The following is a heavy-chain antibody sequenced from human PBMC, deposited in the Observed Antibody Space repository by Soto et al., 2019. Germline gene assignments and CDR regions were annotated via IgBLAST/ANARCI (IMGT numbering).Heavy chain of an antibody. CDR1: RGTFSSYA. CDR3: ARSEVRDIVVVPAAFDY. Sequence: SVKVTCKASRGTFSSYAISWGRQHTGQGLEWMGGIIPIFGTANYAQKFQGRVTITADESTSTAYMELSSLRSEDTAVYYCARSEVRDIVVVPAAFDYWGQGTLVTVSS. D-gene: IGHD2-2*01. V-gene: IGHV1-69*13. CDR2: IIPIFGTA. J-gene: IGHJ4*02.